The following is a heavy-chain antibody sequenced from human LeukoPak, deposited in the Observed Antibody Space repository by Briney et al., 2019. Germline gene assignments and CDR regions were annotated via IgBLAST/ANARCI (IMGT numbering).Heavy chain of an antibody. Sequence: GGSLRLSCKASGFTFSAYAMSWVRQAPGEGLEWVSGIANDGSTYYADSVKGRFTISRENSKNTLYLQMSSLTTEDTALYYCAKEAAGIGVPRFDPWGQGTLVTVSS. CDR1: GFTFSAYA. V-gene: IGHV3-23*01. D-gene: IGHD2-15*01. CDR3: AKEAAGIGVPRFDP. J-gene: IGHJ5*02. CDR2: IANDGST.